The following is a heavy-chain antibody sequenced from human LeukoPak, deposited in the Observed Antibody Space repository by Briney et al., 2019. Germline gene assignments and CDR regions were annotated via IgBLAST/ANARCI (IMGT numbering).Heavy chain of an antibody. Sequence: SETLSLTCSVSGGSVSSYYWSWIRQPPGKGLEWIGYIYYSGSTNYNPSLKSRVTISVDTSKNQFSLKLSSVTAADTAVYYCARGTETTRRYYYYYYGMDVWGQGTTVTVSS. V-gene: IGHV4-59*08. CDR1: GGSVSSYY. D-gene: IGHD1-1*01. J-gene: IGHJ6*02. CDR2: IYYSGST. CDR3: ARGTETTRRYYYYYYGMDV.